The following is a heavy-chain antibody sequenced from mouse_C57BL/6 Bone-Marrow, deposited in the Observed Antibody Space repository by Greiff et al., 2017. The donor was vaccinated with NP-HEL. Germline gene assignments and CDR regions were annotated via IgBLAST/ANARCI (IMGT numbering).Heavy chain of an antibody. D-gene: IGHD2-12*01. J-gene: IGHJ1*03. CDR1: GYAFSSYW. CDR2: IYPGDGDT. Sequence: QVQLQQSGAELVKPGASVKISCKASGYAFSSYWMNWVKQRPGKGLEWIGQIYPGDGDTNYNGKFKGKATLTADKSSSTAYMQLSSLTSEDCAVYFCAETEGYYRGWYFDVWGTGTTVTVSS. CDR3: AETEGYYRGWYFDV. V-gene: IGHV1-80*01.